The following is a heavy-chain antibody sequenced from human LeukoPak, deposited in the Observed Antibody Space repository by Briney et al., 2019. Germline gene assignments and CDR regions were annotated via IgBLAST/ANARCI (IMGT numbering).Heavy chain of an antibody. V-gene: IGHV4-59*08. Sequence: SETLSLTCTVSGGSISSYYWSWIRQPPGKGLEWIGYIYYSGSTNYNPSLKSRVTLSVDTSKNQFSLKLSSVTAADTALYYCARRGSLFYFDFWGQGTLVTVSS. CDR3: ARRGSLFYFDF. CDR2: IYYSGST. J-gene: IGHJ4*02. CDR1: GGSISSYY. D-gene: IGHD2-15*01.